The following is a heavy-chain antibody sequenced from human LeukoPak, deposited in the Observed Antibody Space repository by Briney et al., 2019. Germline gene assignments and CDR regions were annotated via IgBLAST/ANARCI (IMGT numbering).Heavy chain of an antibody. CDR3: ARGGLQSFDY. J-gene: IGHJ4*01. Sequence: GGSLRLSCAASGSTFSSYWMHWVRQAPGKGLVWVSRINNDGSSTTYADSAKGRFTISRDNAKNTLYLQMSSLGTEDTAVYYCARGGLQSFDYWGHGTLVTVS. V-gene: IGHV3-74*01. D-gene: IGHD2-15*01. CDR2: INNDGSST. CDR1: GSTFSSYW.